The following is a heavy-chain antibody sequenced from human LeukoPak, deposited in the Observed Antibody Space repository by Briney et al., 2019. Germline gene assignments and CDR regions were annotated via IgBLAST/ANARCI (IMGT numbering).Heavy chain of an antibody. CDR1: GGTFSSYA. V-gene: IGHV1-69*04. D-gene: IGHD3-10*01. CDR3: ASTGPMDPVLNDY. CDR2: IIPILGIA. Sequence: SVTVSYKASGGTFSSYAIRWVRQAPGQGLEWVGRIIPILGIANYAQKFQGRVTITADKSTSTAYMELSSLRSEDTAVYYCASTGPMDPVLNDYWGQGTLVTVSS. J-gene: IGHJ4*02.